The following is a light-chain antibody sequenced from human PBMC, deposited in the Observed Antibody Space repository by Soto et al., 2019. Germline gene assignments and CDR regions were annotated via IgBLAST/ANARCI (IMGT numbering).Light chain of an antibody. CDR3: QQYNSYPLT. Sequence: DIPMTQSPSTLSASVGDRVTITCRASQNIVSWLAWYQQKPGKAPKLLIYKASSLESGVPSRFSGSRSGTEFTLTISGLQPDDFATYYCQQYNSYPLTFGGGTKVEIK. CDR1: QNIVSW. J-gene: IGKJ4*01. V-gene: IGKV1-5*03. CDR2: KAS.